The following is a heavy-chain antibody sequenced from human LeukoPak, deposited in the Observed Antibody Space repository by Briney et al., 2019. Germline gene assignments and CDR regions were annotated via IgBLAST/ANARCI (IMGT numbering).Heavy chain of an antibody. CDR1: GLTFSSHW. J-gene: IGHJ4*02. CDR2: ITNDGSST. V-gene: IGHV3-74*01. Sequence: PGGSLRLSCAASGLTFSSHWMHWVRQAPGKGLVWVSRITNDGSSTTYADSVKGRFTISRDNAKNSLFLQMDSLRAEDTAVYYCARDNGWSADFWGRGTLVTVSS. D-gene: IGHD2-15*01. CDR3: ARDNGWSADF.